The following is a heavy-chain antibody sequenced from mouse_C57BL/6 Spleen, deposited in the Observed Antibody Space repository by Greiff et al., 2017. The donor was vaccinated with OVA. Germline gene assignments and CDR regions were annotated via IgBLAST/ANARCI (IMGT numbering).Heavy chain of an antibody. D-gene: IGHD3-2*02. J-gene: IGHJ2*01. CDR3: ARCGDSSDYFDY. CDR2: IDPNSGGT. Sequence: QVQLKQPGAELVKPGASVKLSCKASGYTFTSYWMHWVKQRPGRGLEWIGRIDPNSGGTKYNEKFKSKATLTVDKPSSTAYMQLSSLTSEDSAVYYCARCGDSSDYFDYWGQGTTLTVSS. CDR1: GYTFTSYW. V-gene: IGHV1-72*01.